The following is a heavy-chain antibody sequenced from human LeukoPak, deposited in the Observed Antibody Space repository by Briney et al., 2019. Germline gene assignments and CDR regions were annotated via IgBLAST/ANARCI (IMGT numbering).Heavy chain of an antibody. CDR2: VSGSGGST. Sequence: PGGSLRLSCAASGFTFSSYAMSWVRQAPGKGLEWVSAVSGSGGSTYYADSVKGRFTISRDNSENTLYLQMNSLRAEDTAVYYCAKAQIGPSSYYFDYWGQGTPVTVSS. CDR3: AKAQIGPSSYYFDY. CDR1: GFTFSSYA. V-gene: IGHV3-23*01. J-gene: IGHJ4*02.